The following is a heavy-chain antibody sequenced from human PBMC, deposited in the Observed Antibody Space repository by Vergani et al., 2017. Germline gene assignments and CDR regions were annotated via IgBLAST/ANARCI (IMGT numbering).Heavy chain of an antibody. J-gene: IGHJ2*01. Sequence: QMQLQESGPGLVKASETLPLTCTVSGDSIISRSYYWGWIRQPPGKGLEWIGSIYNSGNGDSSSSLKSRVTISADTSKNQFSLRLTSVTAADTAEYYCASGKYYSXITSHFRGRYFDVWGRGTLVTVPS. V-gene: IGHV4-39*01. D-gene: IGHD3-16*01. CDR3: ASGKYYSXITSHFRGRYFDV. CDR2: IYNSGNG. CDR1: GDSIISRSYY.